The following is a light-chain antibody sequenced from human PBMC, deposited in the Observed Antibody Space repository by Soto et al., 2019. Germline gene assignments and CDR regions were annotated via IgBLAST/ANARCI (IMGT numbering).Light chain of an antibody. CDR2: DVS. CDR1: SSDVGSYNY. V-gene: IGLV2-14*03. CDR3: SSYTSSSTLYV. J-gene: IGLJ1*01. Sequence: QSVLTQPASVSGSPGQSGTISCTGTSSDVGSYNYVSWYQHHPGKAPKLMIYDVSNRPSGVSNRFSGSKSDNTASLTISGLQAEDEADYYCSSYTSSSTLYVFGTGTKVTVL.